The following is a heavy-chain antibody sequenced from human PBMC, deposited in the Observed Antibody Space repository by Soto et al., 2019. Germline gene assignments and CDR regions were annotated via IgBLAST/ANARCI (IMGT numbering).Heavy chain of an antibody. J-gene: IGHJ4*02. D-gene: IGHD3-10*01. CDR1: GFSFSSSW. CDR2: IKKDGTEI. V-gene: IGHV3-7*01. Sequence: EVQLMESGGGLVQPGGSLRLSCVTSGFSFSSSWMAWVRQAPGKGLEWVADIKKDGTEINYVDSVKGRVTISRDNAMNSLYLQRDILRVEDTAVYYCGRDPYYGAIDYWGLGTQVIVSS. CDR3: GRDPYYGAIDY.